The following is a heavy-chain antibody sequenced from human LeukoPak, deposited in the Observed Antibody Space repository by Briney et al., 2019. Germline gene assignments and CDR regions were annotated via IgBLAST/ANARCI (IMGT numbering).Heavy chain of an antibody. J-gene: IGHJ6*03. V-gene: IGHV1-2*02. CDR1: GYTFTGYY. D-gene: IGHD5-12*01. CDR3: ARGIMATNWIYYYYNYMDV. Sequence: ASVKVSCKASGYTFTGYYMHWVRQAPGQGLEWMGWINPNSGGTNSAQKFQGRVTMTRDTSISTAYMVLSRPRSDDTAVYYCARGIMATNWIYYYYNYMDVWGKGTTVTVSS. CDR2: INPNSGGT.